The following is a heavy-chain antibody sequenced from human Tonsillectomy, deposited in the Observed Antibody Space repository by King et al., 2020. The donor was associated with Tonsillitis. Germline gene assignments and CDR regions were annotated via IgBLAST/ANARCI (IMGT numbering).Heavy chain of an antibody. V-gene: IGHV3-21*01. J-gene: IGHJ3*02. Sequence: VQLVESGGGLVKPGGSLRLSCAASGFTFSSYSMNWVRQAPGKGLEWVSSISSSSGYIYYADSVKGRFTISRDNAQNSLYLQMNSLRAEDTALYYCARARSLTTDAFDIWGQGTMVTVSS. CDR2: ISSSSGYI. D-gene: IGHD4-11*01. CDR3: ARARSLTTDAFDI. CDR1: GFTFSSYS.